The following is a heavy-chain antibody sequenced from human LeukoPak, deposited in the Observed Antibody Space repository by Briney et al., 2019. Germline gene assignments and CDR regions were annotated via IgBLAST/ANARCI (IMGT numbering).Heavy chain of an antibody. D-gene: IGHD2-15*01. J-gene: IGHJ4*02. CDR2: INPNRGGT. CDR1: GYTFTGYY. V-gene: IGHV1-2*02. CDR3: ARGLAATLGYFDY. Sequence: ASVKVSCKAFGYTFTGYYMHWARQAPGQGPEWMGWINPNRGGTNYAQKFHGRVTMTRDTSISTAYMELSRLRSDDTAVYYCARGLAATLGYFDYWGQGTLVTVSS.